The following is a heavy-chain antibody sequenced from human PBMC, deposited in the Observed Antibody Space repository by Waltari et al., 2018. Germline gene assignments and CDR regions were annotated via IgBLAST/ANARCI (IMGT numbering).Heavy chain of an antibody. Sequence: EVQLVESGGGLVKPGGSLRLSCAASGFSFNNTWLSWVRQAPGKGLKWVGRIKSKRDGETTDYTAPVKGRFTISREDSKTTLYLQMNSLKTEDTAVYFCTALKSWGQGALVIVSS. V-gene: IGHV3-15*01. J-gene: IGHJ5*02. CDR2: IKSKRDGETT. CDR3: TALKS. CDR1: GFSFNNTW.